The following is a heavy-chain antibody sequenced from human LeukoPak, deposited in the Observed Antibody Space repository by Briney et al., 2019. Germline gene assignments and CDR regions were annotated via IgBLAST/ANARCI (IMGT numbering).Heavy chain of an antibody. CDR1: GGSFSSYY. J-gene: IGHJ6*03. CDR3: ARGLRVVPAAIAIYYYYYMDV. V-gene: IGHV4-34*01. CDR2: INHSGST. Sequence: SETLSLTCAVYGGSFSSYYWSWIRQPPGKGLEWTGEINHSGSTNYNPSLKSRVTISVDTSKNQFSLKLSSVTAADTAVYYCARGLRVVPAAIAIYYYYYMDVWGKGTTVTVSS. D-gene: IGHD2-2*02.